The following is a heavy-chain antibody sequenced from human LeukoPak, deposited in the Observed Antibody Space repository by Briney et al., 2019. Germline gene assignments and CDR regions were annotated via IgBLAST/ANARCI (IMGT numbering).Heavy chain of an antibody. CDR2: IRSNSNAI. Sequence: GGSLRLSCAASGFTFSNCTMTWVRQAPGQGLEWVSHIRSNSNAIYYADPVKGRVNFSRNNTKNSLYLQYNRLREDDTTVYYCGSSGRYWFDYLGQGTLVTVSS. D-gene: IGHD1-26*01. CDR1: GFTFSNCT. J-gene: IGHJ4*02. V-gene: IGHV3-48*02. CDR3: GSSGRYWFDY.